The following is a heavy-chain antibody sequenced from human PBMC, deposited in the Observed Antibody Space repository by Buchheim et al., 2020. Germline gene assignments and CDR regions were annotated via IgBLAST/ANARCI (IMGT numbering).Heavy chain of an antibody. J-gene: IGHJ6*02. D-gene: IGHD4-17*01. V-gene: IGHV3-48*02. Sequence: EVQLVESGGGLVQTGGSLRLSCAASGFTFSKYSMNWVRQAPGKGLEWVSYISSSSSTFYADSVQGRFTISRDNAKSSLYLQMNSLRDEDTAVYYCARDWYGDYARYYYAMDVWGQGTT. CDR1: GFTFSKYS. CDR3: ARDWYGDYARYYYAMDV. CDR2: ISSSSST.